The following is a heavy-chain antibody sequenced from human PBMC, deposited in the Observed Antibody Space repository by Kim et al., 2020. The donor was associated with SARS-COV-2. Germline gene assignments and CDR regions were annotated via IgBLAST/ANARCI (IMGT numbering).Heavy chain of an antibody. V-gene: IGHV2-70*01. CDR2: IDWDDDK. CDR1: GFSLRTSGMC. D-gene: IGHD3-22*01. J-gene: IGHJ6*02. Sequence: SGPTLVQPTQPLTLTCTFSGFSLRTSGMCVSWIRQPPGKALEWLALIDWDDDKYYSTSLKTRLTISKDTSKNQVVLIMTNMDPVDTATYYCARIPTYYYDSSAPYGMDVWGQGTTVTVSS. CDR3: ARIPTYYYDSSAPYGMDV.